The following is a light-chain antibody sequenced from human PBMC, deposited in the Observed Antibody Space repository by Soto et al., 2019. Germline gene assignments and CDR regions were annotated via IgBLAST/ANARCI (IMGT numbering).Light chain of an antibody. CDR1: QSISSY. J-gene: IGKJ4*01. CDR3: PETSSTQLT. V-gene: IGKV1-39*01. CDR2: AAS. Sequence: DIQMTQSPSSLSASVGDRVTITCRASQSISSYLNWYQQKPGKAPKLLIYAASSLQSGVPSRLSGSGSGTDFTLPISSLQPEDFGTYYCPETSSTQLTFAGGTKVDI.